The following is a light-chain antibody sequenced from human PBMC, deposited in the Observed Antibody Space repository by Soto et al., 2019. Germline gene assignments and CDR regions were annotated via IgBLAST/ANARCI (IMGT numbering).Light chain of an antibody. CDR3: QQYNIYPLT. Sequence: DVQMTQSPSSLSASVGDRVTITWRASQDINSYLAWYQQKPGYAPKSLIYGASSLQTGVPSRFSGSESGTDFTLTISNLQPQDSATYYCQQYNIYPLTFGGGTKVEIK. V-gene: IGKV1D-16*01. J-gene: IGKJ4*01. CDR1: QDINSY. CDR2: GAS.